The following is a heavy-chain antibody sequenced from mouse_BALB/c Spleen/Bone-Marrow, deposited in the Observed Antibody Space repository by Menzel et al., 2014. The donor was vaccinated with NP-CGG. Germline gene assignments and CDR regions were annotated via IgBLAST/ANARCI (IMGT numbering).Heavy chain of an antibody. V-gene: IGHV1-87*01. J-gene: IGHJ4*01. CDR3: ARGSDY. Sequence: LQESGAELARPGASVKLSCKASGYTFTSYWMQWVKQRPGQGLEWIGAIYPGDGDTRYTQKFKGKATLTADKSSSTAYMQLSSLASEDSAVYYCARGSDYWGQGTSVTVSS. CDR2: IYPGDGDT. CDR1: GYTFTSYW. D-gene: IGHD3-2*02.